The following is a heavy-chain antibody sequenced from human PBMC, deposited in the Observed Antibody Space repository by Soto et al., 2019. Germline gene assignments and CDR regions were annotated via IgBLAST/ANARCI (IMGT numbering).Heavy chain of an antibody. D-gene: IGHD3-3*01. CDR1: GYTFTSYD. CDR3: AILEWLLDYYGMDV. CDR2: MNPNSGNT. J-gene: IGHJ6*02. Sequence: GASVKVSCKASGYTFTSYDINWVRQATGQGLEWMGWMNPNSGNTGYAQKFQGRVTMTRNTSISTAYMELSSLRSEDTAVYYCAILEWLLDYYGMDVWGQGTTVTVSS. V-gene: IGHV1-8*01.